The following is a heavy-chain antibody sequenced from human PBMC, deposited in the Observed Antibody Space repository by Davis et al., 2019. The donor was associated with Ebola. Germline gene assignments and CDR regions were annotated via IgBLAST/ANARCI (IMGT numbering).Heavy chain of an antibody. D-gene: IGHD3-16*02. CDR1: GFSFSSTW. J-gene: IGHJ4*02. CDR3: AKGGYVWGSYRHFDY. Sequence: GGSLRLSCAASGFSFSSTWMHWVRQAPGKGLEWVSSISSGSSYINYADSVKGRFTISRDNAKNSLYLQMNSLRAEDTAVYYCAKGGYVWGSYRHFDYWGQGTLVTVSS. V-gene: IGHV3-21*04. CDR2: ISSGSSYI.